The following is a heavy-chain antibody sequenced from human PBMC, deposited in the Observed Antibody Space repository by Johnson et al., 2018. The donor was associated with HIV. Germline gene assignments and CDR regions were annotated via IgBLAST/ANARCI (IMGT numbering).Heavy chain of an antibody. J-gene: IGHJ3*02. D-gene: IGHD3-16*01. CDR1: GFTFSSYA. V-gene: IGHV3-23*04. CDR2: VTGTGGDT. CDR3: ASQVRGLRLGVDAFDI. Sequence: VQLVESGGGLVKPGGSLRLSCAASGFTFSSYAMHWVRQAPGKGLEWVSGVTGTGGDTYYAESVKGRFTISRDNSKNTLYLQMNKLRAEDTAVYFCASQVRGLRLGVDAFDIWGQGTMVTVSS.